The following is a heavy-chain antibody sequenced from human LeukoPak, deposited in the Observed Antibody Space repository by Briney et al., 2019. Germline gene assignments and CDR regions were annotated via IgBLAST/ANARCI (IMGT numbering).Heavy chain of an antibody. V-gene: IGHV3-21*01. D-gene: IGHD2-8*01. CDR1: GFTFSSYS. CDR3: ARGDIVRNWFDP. CDR2: IGSSSSYI. Sequence: GGSLRLSCAASGFTFSSYSMNWVRQAPGKGLEWVSSIGSSSSYIYYADSVKGRFTISRDNAKNSLYLQMNSLRAEDTAVYYCARGDIVRNWFDPWGQGTLVTVSS. J-gene: IGHJ5*02.